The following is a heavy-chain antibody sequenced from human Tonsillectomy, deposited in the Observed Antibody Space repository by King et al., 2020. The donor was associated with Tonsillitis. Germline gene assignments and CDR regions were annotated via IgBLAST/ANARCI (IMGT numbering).Heavy chain of an antibody. CDR2: ISFDGNVT. CDR1: GFTFSSYG. V-gene: IGHV3-30*18. Sequence: VQLVESGGGVVQPGRSLRLSCAASGFTFSSYGMHWVRQAPGKGLEWVALISFDGNVTYYEDSVGGRFTISRDNSKNTLYLQMNSLRAEDTTVYYCVKDIWATLDNWFAPWGQGTLVTVSS. D-gene: IGHD3-16*01. J-gene: IGHJ5*02. CDR3: VKDIWATLDNWFAP.